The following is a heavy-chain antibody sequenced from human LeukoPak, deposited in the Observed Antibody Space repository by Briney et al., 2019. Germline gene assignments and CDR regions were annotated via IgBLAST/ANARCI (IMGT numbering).Heavy chain of an antibody. V-gene: IGHV3-23*01. D-gene: IGHD6-13*01. Sequence: PGGSLRLSCAASGFTFSSYAMSWVRQAPGKGLEWVSAISGSGGSTYYADSVKGRFTISRDNSKNTLFLQMNSLRVEDTAVYYCAKRQRLAAAGIDYWGQGTLVTVSS. CDR1: GFTFSSYA. CDR3: AKRQRLAAAGIDY. CDR2: ISGSGGST. J-gene: IGHJ4*02.